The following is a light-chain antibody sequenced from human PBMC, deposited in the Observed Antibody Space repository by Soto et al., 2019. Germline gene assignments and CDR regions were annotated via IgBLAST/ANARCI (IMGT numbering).Light chain of an antibody. CDR2: DVS. CDR1: QGVTTN. V-gene: IGKV3-15*01. Sequence: EILMTQSPATLSVSPGERATLXXRAGQGVTTNFAWYQQKSGQSPRXVIYDVSTRATGVPARFSGTGSETDFTLTISGLQSDDSAVYFCQQYNNWPFSFGQGTRLEIK. J-gene: IGKJ5*01. CDR3: QQYNNWPFS.